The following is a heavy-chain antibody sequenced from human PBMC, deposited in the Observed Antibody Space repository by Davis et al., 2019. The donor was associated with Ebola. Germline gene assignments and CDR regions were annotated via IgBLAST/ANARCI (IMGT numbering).Heavy chain of an antibody. D-gene: IGHD1-20*01. V-gene: IGHV4-38-2*02. CDR2: IYHSGSN. J-gene: IGHJ4*02. Sequence: MPSETLSLTCTVSGYSISSGYYWGWIRQPPGKGLEWIGSIYHSGSNYYNPSLKSRVTISVDTSKNQFSLRLSSVTAADTAMYYCVKDDVTAGRFNYWGQGSLVTVSS. CDR1: GYSISSGYY. CDR3: VKDDVTAGRFNY.